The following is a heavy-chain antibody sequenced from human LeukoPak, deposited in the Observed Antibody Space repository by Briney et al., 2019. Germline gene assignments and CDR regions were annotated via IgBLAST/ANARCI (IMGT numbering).Heavy chain of an antibody. Sequence: GGSLRLSCAASGFTFSSYSMNWVRQAPGKGLEWVSYISSSSSTIYYADSVKGRFIISRDNAKKSLYLEMNSLRDEDTAVYYCARCLGSGCYFDYWGQGTLVTVSS. J-gene: IGHJ4*02. CDR1: GFTFSSYS. CDR3: ARCLGSGCYFDY. D-gene: IGHD6-19*01. CDR2: ISSSSSTI. V-gene: IGHV3-48*02.